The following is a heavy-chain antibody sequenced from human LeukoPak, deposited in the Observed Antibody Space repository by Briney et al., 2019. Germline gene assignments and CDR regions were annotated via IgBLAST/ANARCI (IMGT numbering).Heavy chain of an antibody. D-gene: IGHD4-23*01. CDR3: ARDHDYGGNLDY. V-gene: IGHV1-69*05. CDR2: IIPIFGTA. J-gene: IGHJ4*02. CDR1: GGTFSSYA. Sequence: SVKVSCKASGGTFSSYAISWVRQAPGQGLEWMGRIIPIFGTANYALKFQGRVTITTDESTSTAYMELSSLRSEDTAVYYCARDHDYGGNLDYWGQGTLVTVSS.